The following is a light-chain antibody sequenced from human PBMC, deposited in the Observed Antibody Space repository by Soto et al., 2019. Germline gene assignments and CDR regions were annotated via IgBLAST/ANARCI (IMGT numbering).Light chain of an antibody. CDR2: GAS. Sequence: EIVLTQSPGTLSLSPGERATLSCRASQSLTSSYLAWYQQKPGQAPRLLIHGASSRATGIPDRFSGSGSGTDFTLTISRLEPEDFAMYSCQQYESSPPSYTFGQGTKLEVK. CDR3: QQYESSPPSYT. CDR1: QSLTSSY. J-gene: IGKJ2*01. V-gene: IGKV3-20*01.